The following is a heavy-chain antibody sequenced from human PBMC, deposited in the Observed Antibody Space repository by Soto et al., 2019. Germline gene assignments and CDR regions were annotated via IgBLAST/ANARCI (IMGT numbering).Heavy chain of an antibody. J-gene: IGHJ4*02. CDR1: GYTFTSYA. CDR2: INAGNGNT. CDR3: ARGRGRVATNECDY. D-gene: IGHD5-12*01. V-gene: IGHV1-3*01. Sequence: ASVKVSCKASGYTFTSYAMHWVRQAPGQRLEWMGWINAGNGNTKYSQKLQGRVTITRDTSASTAYMELSSLRSEDTAVYYCARGRGRVATNECDYWGQGTLVTVSS.